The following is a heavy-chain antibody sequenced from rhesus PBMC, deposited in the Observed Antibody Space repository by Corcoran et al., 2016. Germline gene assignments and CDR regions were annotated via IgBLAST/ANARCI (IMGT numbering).Heavy chain of an antibody. D-gene: IGHD3-28*01. Sequence: QVQLQESGPGLVKPSETLSLTCAVSGGSISSGYYYWSWIRQPPGKGLEWIGYITYSGSISYNPSLESRGTMSRDTSKHQFSLMRSSVTAADTAVYYCARDRDITMIVVPYDYWGQGVLVTVSS. CDR1: GGSISSGYYY. CDR2: ITYSGSI. J-gene: IGHJ4*01. V-gene: IGHV4-122*02. CDR3: ARDRDITMIVVPYDY.